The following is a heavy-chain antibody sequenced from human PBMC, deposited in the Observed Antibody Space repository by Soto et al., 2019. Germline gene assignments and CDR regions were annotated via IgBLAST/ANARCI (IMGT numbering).Heavy chain of an antibody. CDR1: GLSFSGDD. CDR2: ITHSGST. Sequence: PSETLSLTCALLGLSFSGDDWSWIRQPPGKGLAWIGGITHSGSTNYSPSLKSRVTTSVDTSKNQFSLKLSSVTAADTAVYYCARGYSGSYSGELDYWGQRSSVTVSS. J-gene: IGHJ4*02. D-gene: IGHD1-26*01. V-gene: IGHV4-34*01. CDR3: ARGYSGSYSGELDY.